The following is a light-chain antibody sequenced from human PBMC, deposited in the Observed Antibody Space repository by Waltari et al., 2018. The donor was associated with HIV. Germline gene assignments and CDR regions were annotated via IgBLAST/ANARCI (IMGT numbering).Light chain of an antibody. J-gene: IGLJ2*01. CDR2: YDS. Sequence: SSVLTQPPSVSVAPGKTATITCGGKNIERKSVHWYQQKQGQAPVLVIRYDSDRPSGIPERFSGSNSGNTATLTISRVGVGDEADYYCQVWDSTIDHVLFGGGTKLTVL. V-gene: IGLV3-21*04. CDR1: NIERKS. CDR3: QVWDSTIDHVL.